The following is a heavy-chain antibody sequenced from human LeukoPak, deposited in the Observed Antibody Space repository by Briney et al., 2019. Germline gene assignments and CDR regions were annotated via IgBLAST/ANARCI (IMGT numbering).Heavy chain of an antibody. CDR2: IYYSGST. CDR3: ARGSDTLTY. J-gene: IGHJ4*02. V-gene: IGHV4-59*01. CDR1: GGSISSYY. Sequence: PSETLSLTCTVSGGSISSYYWSWIRQPPGKGLEWIGYIYYSGSTNYNPSLKSRVTISVDTSKNQFSLNLSSVTAADTALYYCARGSDTLTYWGQGTLVTVSS. D-gene: IGHD3-16*01.